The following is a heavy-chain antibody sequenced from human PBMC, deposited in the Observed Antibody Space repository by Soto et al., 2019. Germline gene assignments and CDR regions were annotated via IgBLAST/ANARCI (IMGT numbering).Heavy chain of an antibody. J-gene: IGHJ4*02. CDR3: ARIVGARLNDY. CDR2: ISTTGSYT. V-gene: IGHV3-11*05. D-gene: IGHD1-26*01. CDR1: GFTFNDYY. Sequence: QVQLVESGGGLVKPGGSLRLSCAASGFTFNDYYMTWFRQAPGKGLEWLSCISTTGSYTNYADSVKGRFTISRENAENSLYLQMDSLRAEDTAVYYCARIVGARLNDYWGQGTLVTVSS.